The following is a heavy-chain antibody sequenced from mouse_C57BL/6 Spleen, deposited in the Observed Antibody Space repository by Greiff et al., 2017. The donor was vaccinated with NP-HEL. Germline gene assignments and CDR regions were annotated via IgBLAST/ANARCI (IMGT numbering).Heavy chain of an antibody. CDR2: INPSSGYT. CDR3: ARMDYYGSRGGDYFDY. CDR1: GYTFTSYT. J-gene: IGHJ2*01. Sequence: VKLMESGAELARPGASVKMSCKASGYTFTSYTMHWVKQRPGQGLEWIGYINPSSGYTKYNQKFKDKATLTADKSSSTAYMQLSSLTSEDSAVYYCARMDYYGSRGGDYFDYWGQGTTLTVSS. D-gene: IGHD1-1*01. V-gene: IGHV1-4*01.